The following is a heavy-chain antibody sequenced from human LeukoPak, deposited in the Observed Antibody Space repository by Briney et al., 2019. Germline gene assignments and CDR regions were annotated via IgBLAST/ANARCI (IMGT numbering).Heavy chain of an antibody. CDR1: GGSISSSNW. D-gene: IGHD3-3*02. CDR3: ARRIRGPNTDAFDI. CDR2: IYHSGST. Sequence: SETLSLTCAVSGGSISSSNWWSWVRQPPGKGLEWIGEIYHSGSTNYNPSLKSRVTISVDKSKNQFSLKLSSVTAADTAVYYCARRIRGPNTDAFDIWGQGTMVTVSS. V-gene: IGHV4-4*02. J-gene: IGHJ3*02.